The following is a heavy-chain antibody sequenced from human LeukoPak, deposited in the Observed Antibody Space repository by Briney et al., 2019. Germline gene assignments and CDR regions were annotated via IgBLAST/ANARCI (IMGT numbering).Heavy chain of an antibody. D-gene: IGHD3-10*01. CDR1: GGSFSGYY. CDR3: ARYLYYGGVDY. V-gene: IGHV4-34*01. J-gene: IGHJ4*02. CDR2: INHSGST. Sequence: SETLSLTCAVYGGSFSGYYWSWIRQPPGKGLEWIGEINHSGSTNYNPSLKSQVTISVDTSKNQFSLKLSSVTAADTAVYYCARYLYYGGVDYWGQGTLVTVSS.